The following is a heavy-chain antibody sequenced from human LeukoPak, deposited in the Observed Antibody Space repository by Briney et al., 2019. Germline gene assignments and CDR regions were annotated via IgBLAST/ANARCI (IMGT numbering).Heavy chain of an antibody. CDR2: ISSSSSYI. D-gene: IGHD3-22*01. V-gene: IGHV3-21*01. CDR1: GFTFNSYS. J-gene: IGHJ4*02. Sequence: GGSLRLSCAASGFTFNSYSMNWVRQAPGKGLEWVSFISSSSSYIYYVDSVKGRFIISRDNAKNSLYLQMNSLRAEDTAVYYCARGNDYYDTSGYYYWGQGTLVTVSS. CDR3: ARGNDYYDTSGYYY.